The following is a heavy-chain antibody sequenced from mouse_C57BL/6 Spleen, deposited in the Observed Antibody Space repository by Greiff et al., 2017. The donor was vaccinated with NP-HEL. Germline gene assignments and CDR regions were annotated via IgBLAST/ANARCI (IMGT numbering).Heavy chain of an antibody. CDR1: GFNIRDDY. CDR2: IDPENGDT. CDR3: TTRELLP. Sequence: VQLQQSGAELVRPGASVKLSCTASGFNIRDDYMHWVKQRPEQGLEWIGWIDPENGDTEYASKFQGKATITADTSSNTAYLQLSSLTSEDTAVYYCTTRELLPWGQGTTLTVSS. J-gene: IGHJ2*01. V-gene: IGHV14-4*01. D-gene: IGHD1-1*01.